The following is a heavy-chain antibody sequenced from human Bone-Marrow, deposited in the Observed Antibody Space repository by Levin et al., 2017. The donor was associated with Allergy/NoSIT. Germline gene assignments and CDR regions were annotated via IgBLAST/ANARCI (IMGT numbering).Heavy chain of an antibody. D-gene: IGHD2-8*01. Sequence: GESLKISCKTSGYTFTSYGVSWVRQAPGQGLEWMGWISPYTGNTFYSGNFQGRVSMTTDTSTGTGYMELRSLRSDDTAVYYCGRLLGYCTPTACQGTGVGGMDVWGQGTTLTV. J-gene: IGHJ6*02. CDR2: ISPYTGNT. V-gene: IGHV1-18*01. CDR3: GRLLGYCTPTACQGTGVGGMDV. CDR1: GYTFTSYG.